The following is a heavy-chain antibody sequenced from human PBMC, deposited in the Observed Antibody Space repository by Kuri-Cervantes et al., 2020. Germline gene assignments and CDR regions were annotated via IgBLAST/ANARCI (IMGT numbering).Heavy chain of an antibody. CDR1: GGTFSSYA. J-gene: IGHJ5*02. Sequence: SVKVSCKASGGTFSSYAISWVRQAPGQGLEWMGGIIPIFGTANYAQKFQGRVTITADKSTSTAYMELSSLRSEDTAVYYCARDLRGGGDAPYWFDPWGQGTLVTVSS. CDR3: ARDLRGGGDAPYWFDP. D-gene: IGHD2-21*02. CDR2: IIPIFGTA. V-gene: IGHV1-69*06.